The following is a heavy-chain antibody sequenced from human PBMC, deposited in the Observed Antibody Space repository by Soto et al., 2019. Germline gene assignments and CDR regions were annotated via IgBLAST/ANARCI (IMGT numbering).Heavy chain of an antibody. CDR1: GFTFGNYW. CDR3: ARDVNYGDGTAYYDVFDI. D-gene: IGHD4-17*01. CDR2: IRGDGSRE. J-gene: IGHJ3*02. V-gene: IGHV3-7*05. Sequence: DVQLVESGGDLVQPGGSLRLSCAASGFTFGNYWMAWVRQAPGKGLEWVANIRGDGSREYYLDSVRGRFSVSRDNAQESLYLQMTGLRVEDTAVYYSARDVNYGDGTAYYDVFDIWGQGTVVTVSS.